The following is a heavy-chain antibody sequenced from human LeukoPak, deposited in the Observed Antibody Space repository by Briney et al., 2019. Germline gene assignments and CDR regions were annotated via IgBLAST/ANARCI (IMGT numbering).Heavy chain of an antibody. Sequence: SETLSLTSTVSGGSFRSYYWTWILQPPGKGLEWIAYIYYSGSTNYNPSLKSRVTISLDTSQNQFSLKLSSVTAADTPVYYCAGAHSYSGFAEADYWGQGTLVTVSS. CDR2: IYYSGST. CDR1: GGSFRSYY. D-gene: IGHD5-12*01. V-gene: IGHV4-59*01. J-gene: IGHJ4*02. CDR3: AGAHSYSGFAEADY.